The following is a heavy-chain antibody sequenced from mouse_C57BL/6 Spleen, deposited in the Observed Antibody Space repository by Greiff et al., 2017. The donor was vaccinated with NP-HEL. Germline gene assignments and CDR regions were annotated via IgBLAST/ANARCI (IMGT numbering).Heavy chain of an antibody. V-gene: IGHV1-76*01. J-gene: IGHJ2*01. Sequence: SGAELVRPGASVKLSCKASGYTFTDYYINWVKQRPGQGLEWIARIYPGSGNTYYNEKFKGKATLTAEKSSSTAYMQLSSLTSEDSAVYFCARDGNYYFDYWGQGTTLTVSS. CDR3: ARDGNYYFDY. CDR2: IYPGSGNT. CDR1: GYTFTDYY. D-gene: IGHD2-1*01.